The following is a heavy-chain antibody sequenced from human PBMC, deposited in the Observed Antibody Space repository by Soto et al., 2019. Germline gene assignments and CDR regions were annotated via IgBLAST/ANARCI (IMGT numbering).Heavy chain of an antibody. V-gene: IGHV3-74*01. CDR3: ARATGSNYPFHY. CDR2: ISTDGSST. J-gene: IGHJ4*02. D-gene: IGHD4-4*01. CDR1: GFTFSTYW. Sequence: GGSLRLSCAATGFTFSTYWMHWVRQGPGKGLVWVSRISTDGSSTNYADSVKGRFTISRDNAKSTLYLQMNSLRAEDTAVYYCARATGSNYPFHYWGQGSLVTVSS.